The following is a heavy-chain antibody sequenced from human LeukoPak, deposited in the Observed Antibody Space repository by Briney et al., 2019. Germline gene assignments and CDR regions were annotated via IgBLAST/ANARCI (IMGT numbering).Heavy chain of an antibody. CDR3: ARDNSGSFIDY. CDR1: GGSITSYY. J-gene: IGHJ4*02. CDR2: IHDSGNT. V-gene: IGHV4-59*12. Sequence: SETLSLTCTVSGGSITSYYWSWIRQPPGKRLEWIGYIHDSGNTNSNASLKSRVTISVDKSKNQFSLKLRSVTAADTAVYYCARDNSGSFIDYWGQGTLVTVSS. D-gene: IGHD1-26*01.